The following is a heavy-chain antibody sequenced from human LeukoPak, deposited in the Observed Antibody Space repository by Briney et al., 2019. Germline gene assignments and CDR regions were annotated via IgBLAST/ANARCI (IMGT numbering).Heavy chain of an antibody. J-gene: IGHJ3*02. CDR1: GSTSSSYG. V-gene: IGHV3-30-3*01. D-gene: IGHD3-10*01. CDR3: ARGRYGSGSYVFCAFDI. Sequence: GGSLRLSCAASGSTSSSYGIHWVRQAPGKGLEWVAVISYDGSNKYYADSVKGRFTISRDNSKNTLYLQMNSLRDEDAAVYYCARGRYGSGSYVFCAFDIWGQGTMVTVSS. CDR2: ISYDGSNK.